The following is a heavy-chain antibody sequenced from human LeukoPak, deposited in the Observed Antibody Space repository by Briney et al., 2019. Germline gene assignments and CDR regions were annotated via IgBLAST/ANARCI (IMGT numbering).Heavy chain of an antibody. CDR3: ARRGGGNQGRYFDY. CDR1: GYSFTSYW. D-gene: IGHD4-23*01. Sequence: GESLKISCKGSGYSFTSYWISWVRQMPGKGLEWMGMIDPSDSYTNYSPSFQGHVTISADKPISTAYLQWSSLKASDTAMYYCARRGGGNQGRYFDYWGQGTLVTVSS. CDR2: IDPSDSYT. J-gene: IGHJ4*02. V-gene: IGHV5-10-1*01.